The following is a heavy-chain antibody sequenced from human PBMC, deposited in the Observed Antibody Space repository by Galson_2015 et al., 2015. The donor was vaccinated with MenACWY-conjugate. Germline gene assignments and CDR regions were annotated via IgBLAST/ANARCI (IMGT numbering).Heavy chain of an antibody. Sequence: SLRLSCAASGFTFSTYWMHWVRQAPGKGLVWVSRINSDGRGTSYADSVKGRFTISRDNAKNTLYLQMNSLRAEDTAVYYCARLGGNYRTTSHFDYWGQRTLVTVSS. D-gene: IGHD1-26*01. V-gene: IGHV3-74*01. CDR3: ARLGGNYRTTSHFDY. CDR1: GFTFSTYW. J-gene: IGHJ4*02. CDR2: INSDGRGT.